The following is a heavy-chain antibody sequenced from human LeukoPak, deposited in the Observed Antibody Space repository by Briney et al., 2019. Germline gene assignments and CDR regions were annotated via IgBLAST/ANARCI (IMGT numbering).Heavy chain of an antibody. CDR2: INPNSGGT. Sequence: ASVKVSCKASGYTFTGYYMHWVRQAPGQGLEWMGWINPNSGGTNYAQKFQGRVTMTRDTSISTAYMELSRLRSDDTAVYYCARVEDIVVVPAATFDYWGQGTLVTVSS. CDR3: ARVEDIVVVPAATFDY. D-gene: IGHD2-2*01. V-gene: IGHV1-2*02. J-gene: IGHJ4*02. CDR1: GYTFTGYY.